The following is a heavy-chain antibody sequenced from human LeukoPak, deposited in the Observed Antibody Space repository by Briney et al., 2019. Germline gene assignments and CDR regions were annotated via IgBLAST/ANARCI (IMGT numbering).Heavy chain of an antibody. D-gene: IGHD1-1*01. CDR3: ARDGAWDNWNDVAYFDY. Sequence: PSETLSLTCTVSGESISGFYWTWIRQPPGKGLEWIGCMYYSGSTNYNPSLKSRVTISVDTSKNQFSLKLSSVTAADTAVYYCARDGAWDNWNDVAYFDYWGQGTLVTVSS. J-gene: IGHJ4*02. CDR1: GESISGFY. CDR2: MYYSGST. V-gene: IGHV4-59*01.